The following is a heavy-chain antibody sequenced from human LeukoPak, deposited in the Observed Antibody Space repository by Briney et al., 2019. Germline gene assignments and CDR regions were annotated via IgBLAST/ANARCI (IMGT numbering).Heavy chain of an antibody. CDR2: INHSGST. CDR1: GGSFSGYY. Sequence: KPSEALSLTCAVYGGSFSGYYWSWIRQPPGKGLEWIGEINHSGSTNYNPSLKSRVTISVDTSKNQFSLKLSSVTAADTAVYYCARDNWNDRAFEDAFDIWGQGTRVTVSS. CDR3: ARDNWNDRAFEDAFDI. J-gene: IGHJ3*02. D-gene: IGHD1-20*01. V-gene: IGHV4-34*01.